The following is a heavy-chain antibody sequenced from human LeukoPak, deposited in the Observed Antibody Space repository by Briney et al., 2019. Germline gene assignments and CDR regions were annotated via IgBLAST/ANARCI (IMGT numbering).Heavy chain of an antibody. D-gene: IGHD4-17*01. V-gene: IGHV4-34*01. CDR2: INHSGST. J-gene: IGHJ4*02. CDR3: ARVPRGYTVTAHFDY. Sequence: SETLSLTCAVYGGSFSGYYWSWIRQPPGEGLEWIGEINHSGSTNYNPSLKSRVTISVDTSKNQFSLKLSSVTAADTAVYYCARVPRGYTVTAHFDYWGQGTLVTVSS. CDR1: GGSFSGYY.